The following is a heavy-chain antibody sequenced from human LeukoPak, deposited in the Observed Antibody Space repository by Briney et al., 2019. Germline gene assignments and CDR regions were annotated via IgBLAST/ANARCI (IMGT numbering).Heavy chain of an antibody. Sequence: GGPLRLSCAASGFTFDDYAMHWVRQAPGKGLEWVSSINWNSDSIYYADSVKGRFTISRDNAKNSLYLQMNSLRAEDTALYYCAKAKGDFWSEIDYWGQGTLVTVSS. CDR3: AKAKGDFWSEIDY. V-gene: IGHV3-9*01. CDR1: GFTFDDYA. J-gene: IGHJ4*02. D-gene: IGHD3-3*01. CDR2: INWNSDSI.